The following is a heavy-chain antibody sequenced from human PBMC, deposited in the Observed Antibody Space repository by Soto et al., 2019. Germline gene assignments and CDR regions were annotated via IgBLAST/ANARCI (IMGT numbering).Heavy chain of an antibody. Sequence: QVQLVESGGGGARPGRSRRLSCAASGFTFSSYAMHWVRQAPGKGLGWVAVISYDGSNNYYADSVRGRFTISRDNSKNTLYLQMNSLRAEDTAVYYCAREYSSSWYVGRDDAFDIWGQGTMVTVSS. CDR2: ISYDGSNN. CDR1: GFTFSSYA. V-gene: IGHV3-30-3*01. CDR3: AREYSSSWYVGRDDAFDI. D-gene: IGHD6-13*01. J-gene: IGHJ3*02.